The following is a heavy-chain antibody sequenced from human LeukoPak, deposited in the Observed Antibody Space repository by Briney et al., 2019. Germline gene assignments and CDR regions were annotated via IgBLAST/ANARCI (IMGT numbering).Heavy chain of an antibody. CDR3: ARDELFEAAIENY. V-gene: IGHV1-69*04. D-gene: IGHD5-18*01. Sequence: GASVKVSCKASGYTFTSYAMHWVRQAPGQGLEWMGRIIPILGIANYAQKFQGRVTITADKSTSTAYMELSSLRSEDTAVYYCARDELFEAAIENYWGQGTLVTVSS. CDR2: IIPILGIA. CDR1: GYTFTSYA. J-gene: IGHJ4*02.